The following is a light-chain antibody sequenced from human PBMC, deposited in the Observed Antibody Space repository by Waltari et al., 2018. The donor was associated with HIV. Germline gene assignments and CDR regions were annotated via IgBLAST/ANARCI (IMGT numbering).Light chain of an antibody. CDR2: AAS. V-gene: IGKV1-39*01. CDR3: LQSYSAPRT. CDR1: QSISRH. Sequence: DIQMTQSPSSLSASVGDRVTITCRASQSISRHLHWYQHKPGTAPKLLIYAASNLQSGVPSRFSGSGSGTDFTLTISSLQSEDFATYYCLQSYSAPRTFGGGNRVEIK. J-gene: IGKJ4*01.